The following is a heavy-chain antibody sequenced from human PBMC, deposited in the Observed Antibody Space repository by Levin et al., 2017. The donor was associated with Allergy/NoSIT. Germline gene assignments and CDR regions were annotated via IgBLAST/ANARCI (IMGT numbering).Heavy chain of an antibody. D-gene: IGHD3-16*01. V-gene: IGHV1-2*02. CDR2: INPNSGGT. J-gene: IGHJ1*01. Sequence: ASVKVSCKASGYTFTGYYVHWVRQAPGQGLEWMGWINPNSGGTNYAQKFQGKVTMTRDTSISTAYMELSRLRSDDTAVYYCATSGGADYVWGSRQALPIQHWGQGTLVTVSS. CDR1: GYTFTGYY. CDR3: ATSGGADYVWGSRQALPIQH.